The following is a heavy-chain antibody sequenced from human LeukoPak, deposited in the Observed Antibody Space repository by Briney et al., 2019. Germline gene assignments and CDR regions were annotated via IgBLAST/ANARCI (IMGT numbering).Heavy chain of an antibody. V-gene: IGHV4-34*01. J-gene: IGHJ4*02. Sequence: PSETLSLTCAVYGGSFRGYYWSWIRQPPGKGLEWIGEINHSGSTNYNPSLKSRVTISVDTSKNQFSLKLSSVTAADTAVYYCARGGIVGAPDYWGQGTLVTVSS. CDR3: ARGGIVGAPDY. CDR1: GGSFRGYY. D-gene: IGHD1-26*01. CDR2: INHSGST.